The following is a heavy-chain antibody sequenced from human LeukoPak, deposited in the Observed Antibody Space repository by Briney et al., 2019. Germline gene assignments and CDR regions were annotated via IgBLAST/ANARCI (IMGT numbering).Heavy chain of an antibody. J-gene: IGHJ4*02. CDR1: GGSFSGYY. CDR3: ARGLSTVTTAFGY. V-gene: IGHV4-34*01. Sequence: SETLSLTCAVYGGSFSGYYWSWIRQPPGKGLEWMGEINHSGSTNYNPSLKSRVTISVDTSKNQFSPKLSSVTAADTAVYYCARGLSTVTTAFGYWGQGTLVTVSS. CDR2: INHSGST. D-gene: IGHD4-17*01.